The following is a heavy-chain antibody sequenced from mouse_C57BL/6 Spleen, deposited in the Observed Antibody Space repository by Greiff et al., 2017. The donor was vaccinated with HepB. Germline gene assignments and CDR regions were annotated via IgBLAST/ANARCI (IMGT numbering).Heavy chain of an antibody. CDR1: GFTFNTYA. V-gene: IGHV10-3*01. J-gene: IGHJ4*01. CDR3: VRASYYYGSSYGAVDY. Sequence: DVMLVESGGGLVQPKGSLKLSCAASGFTFNTYAMHWVRQAPGKGLEWVARIRSKSSNYATYYADSVKDRFTISRDDSQSMLYLQMNNLKTEDTAMYYCVRASYYYGSSYGAVDYWGQGTSVTVSS. D-gene: IGHD1-1*01. CDR2: IRSKSSNYAT.